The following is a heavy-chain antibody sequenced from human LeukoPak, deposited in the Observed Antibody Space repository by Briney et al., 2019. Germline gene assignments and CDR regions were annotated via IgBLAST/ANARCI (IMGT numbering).Heavy chain of an antibody. Sequence: KPGGSLKISCKGSGYSFTSYWIGWVRPMPGKGLEWMGLIYPGDSDTRYSPSFQGQVTISADKSISTAYLQWSSLKASDTAMYYCARLPRVYSSSWYYFDYWGQGTLVTVSS. J-gene: IGHJ4*02. CDR2: IYPGDSDT. D-gene: IGHD6-13*01. CDR1: GYSFTSYW. CDR3: ARLPRVYSSSWYYFDY. V-gene: IGHV5-51*01.